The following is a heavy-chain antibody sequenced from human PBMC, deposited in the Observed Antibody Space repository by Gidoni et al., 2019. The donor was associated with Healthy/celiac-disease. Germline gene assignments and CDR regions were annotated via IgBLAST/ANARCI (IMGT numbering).Heavy chain of an antibody. CDR3: AKAGLSSWVHGVAFDI. CDR1: GFTLRRHG. Sequence: QVPLVESGGGVVQPGRSLRLSCAASGFTLRRHGMHWVRQAPGKGLEWVAVITYDGSNKDDADSVKGRFTISRDNSKNTLFLQMNSLRAEDTAVYYCAKAGLSSWVHGVAFDIWGQGTMVTVSS. D-gene: IGHD6-13*01. CDR2: ITYDGSNK. V-gene: IGHV3-30*18. J-gene: IGHJ3*02.